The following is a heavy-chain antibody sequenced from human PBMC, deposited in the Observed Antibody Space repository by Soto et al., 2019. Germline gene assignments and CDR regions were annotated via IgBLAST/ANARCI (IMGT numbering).Heavy chain of an antibody. D-gene: IGHD6-6*01. CDR3: ATKSDRPSSSGGLGAFDI. CDR2: IYPGDSDT. V-gene: IGHV5-51*01. J-gene: IGHJ3*02. Sequence: GESLKISCKGSGYSFTSYWIGWVRQMPGKGLEWMGIIYPGDSDTRYSPSFQGQVTISADKSISTAYLQWSSLKASDTAMYYCATKSDRPSSSGGLGAFDIWGQGTMVTVSS. CDR1: GYSFTSYW.